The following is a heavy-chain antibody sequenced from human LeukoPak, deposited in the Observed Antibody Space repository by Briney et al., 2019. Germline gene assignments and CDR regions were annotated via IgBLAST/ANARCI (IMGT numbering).Heavy chain of an antibody. CDR1: GFTFNTHT. CDR3: ARDYAEYTYCYDSSGQGFDY. Sequence: GGSLRLSCAASGFTFNTHTMNWVRQAPGKGLEWVSYISSSGNTIYYADSVKGRFTISRDNAKNSLYLQMNSLRAEDTAVYYCARDYAEYTYCYDSSGQGFDYWGQGTLVTVTS. V-gene: IGHV3-48*04. J-gene: IGHJ4*02. CDR2: ISSSGNTI. D-gene: IGHD3-22*01.